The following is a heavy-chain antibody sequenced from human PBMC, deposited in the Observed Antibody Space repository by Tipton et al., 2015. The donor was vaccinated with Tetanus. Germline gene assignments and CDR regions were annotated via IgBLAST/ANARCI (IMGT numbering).Heavy chain of an antibody. CDR1: GGSVRSTNSY. Sequence: TLSLTCTVSGGSVRSTNSYWSWLRQPPGKGLEWIGHIHYGGNTKYNPSLKSRVTISIDRSKTQFSLEVTSVTAADTAVYYCARHEESTDYCDNWGQGTLVTVSS. J-gene: IGHJ4*02. V-gene: IGHV4-61*01. CDR3: ARHEESTDYCDN. CDR2: IHYGGNT. D-gene: IGHD5/OR15-5a*01.